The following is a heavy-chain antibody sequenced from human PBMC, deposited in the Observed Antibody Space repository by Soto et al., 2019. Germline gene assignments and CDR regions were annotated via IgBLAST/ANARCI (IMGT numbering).Heavy chain of an antibody. CDR3: ARGLAFYDFWSGYYGHDAFDI. D-gene: IGHD3-3*01. V-gene: IGHV3-30-3*01. CDR1: GFTFSSYA. CDR2: ISYDGSNK. Sequence: GGSLRLSCAASGFTFSSYAMHWVRQAPGKGLEWVAVISYDGSNKYYADSVKGRFTISRDNSKNTLYLQMNSLRAEDTAVYYCARGLAFYDFWSGYYGHDAFDIWGQGTMVTVSS. J-gene: IGHJ3*02.